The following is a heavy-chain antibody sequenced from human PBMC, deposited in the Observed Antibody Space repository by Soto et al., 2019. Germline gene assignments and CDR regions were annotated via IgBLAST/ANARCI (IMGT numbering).Heavy chain of an antibody. CDR1: GGSIRSYY. CDR2: IYYSGRT. D-gene: IGHD1-26*01. CDR3: ARQGGWFDP. Sequence: QVQLQESGPGLVKPSETLSLTCTVSGGSIRSYYWSWIRQPPRKGLEWIGSIYYSGRTNYKPSLKSRVTISVDTSKNQFSLKLNSVTAADTAVYYCARQGGWFDPWGQGTLVTVAS. J-gene: IGHJ5*02. V-gene: IGHV4-59*08.